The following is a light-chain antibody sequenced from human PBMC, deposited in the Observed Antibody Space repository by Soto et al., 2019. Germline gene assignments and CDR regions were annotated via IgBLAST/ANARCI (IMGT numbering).Light chain of an antibody. CDR1: ESLSTY. V-gene: IGKV1-39*01. CDR3: QQSYSTPVT. Sequence: DFQLTQAPPSLSASVGDRVTITCRASESLSTYLNWHQQKPGKAPKLLIYAASSLQSGAPSRFSGSGSGTDFTLTISSLQPEDFATYYCQQSYSTPVTFGQGTKVEIK. J-gene: IGKJ1*01. CDR2: AAS.